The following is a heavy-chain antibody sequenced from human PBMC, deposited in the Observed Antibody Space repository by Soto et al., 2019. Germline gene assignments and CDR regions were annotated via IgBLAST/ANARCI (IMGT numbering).Heavy chain of an antibody. CDR1: GFTFSSYA. D-gene: IGHD3-16*02. CDR2: ISYDGSNK. J-gene: IGHJ6*02. CDR3: ASIYDYVWGSYRPYYYYGMDV. V-gene: IGHV3-30-3*01. Sequence: PGGSLRLSCAASGFTFSSYAMHWVRQAPGKGLEWVAVISYDGSNKYYADSVKGRFTIPRDNSKNTLYLQMNSLRAEDTAVYYCASIYDYVWGSYRPYYYYGMDVWGQGTTVTVSS.